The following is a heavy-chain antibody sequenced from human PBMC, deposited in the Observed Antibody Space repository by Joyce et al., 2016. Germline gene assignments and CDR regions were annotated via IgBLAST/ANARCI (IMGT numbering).Heavy chain of an antibody. J-gene: IGHJ5*02. D-gene: IGHD6-13*01. CDR1: GFSFRYFW. CDR3: TRGSGTGWFDP. V-gene: IGHV3-7*03. CDR2: INEDGSEK. Sequence: EVYLVESGGGLVQPGGSLRLTCAASGFSFRYFWMDWVRQAPGKGLEWVAKINEDGSEKNYMDSLRGRFTISRDNAKNSVDLQINSLRVEDTAVYYGTRGSGTGWFDPWGQGTLVTVSS.